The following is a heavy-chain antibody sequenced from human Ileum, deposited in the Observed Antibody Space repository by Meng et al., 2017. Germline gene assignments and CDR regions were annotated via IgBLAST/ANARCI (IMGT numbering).Heavy chain of an antibody. CDR1: GDSVPSDTGA. J-gene: IGHJ4*02. CDR2: TYYRSRWYN. V-gene: IGHV6-1*02. CDR3: AGKDWGEGLDF. D-gene: IGHD7-27*01. Sequence: HVQLQESAPGLVNPAQTLSLTCAISGDSVPSDTGAWNWIRQSPSRGLEWLGRTYYRSRWYNNYAVSVKSRITINPDTSKNQFSLQLNSVTPDDTAVYYCAGKDWGEGLDFWDQGTLVTVSS.